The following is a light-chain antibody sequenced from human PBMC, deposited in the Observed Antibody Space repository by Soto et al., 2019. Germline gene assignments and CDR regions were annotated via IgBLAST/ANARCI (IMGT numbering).Light chain of an antibody. V-gene: IGLV1-44*01. CDR2: SNN. J-gene: IGLJ2*01. CDR1: SSNIGSKT. Sequence: SVLTQPPSASGTPGQRVTISCSGSSSNIGSKTVNWYQQLPGTAPKLLMYSNNQRPSGVPDRFSGSKSGTSASLAISGLQSEDEADYYCAAWDDSLNGVVFGGGTKLTVL. CDR3: AAWDDSLNGVV.